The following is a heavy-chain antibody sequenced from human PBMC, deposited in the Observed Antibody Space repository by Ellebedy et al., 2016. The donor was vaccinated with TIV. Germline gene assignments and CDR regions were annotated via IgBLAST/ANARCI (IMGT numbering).Heavy chain of an antibody. Sequence: ASVKVSCKASGDTFTNYYIHWVRQAPGQGLEWMGIINPSSGSTDYAQKFQGRVAMTRDTSASTVFMDLSSVTSEDTAVYYCARAPGTGLFDYWGQGTLVTVSS. CDR3: ARAPGTGLFDY. CDR1: GDTFTNYY. CDR2: INPSSGST. D-gene: IGHD2-8*02. V-gene: IGHV1-46*01. J-gene: IGHJ4*02.